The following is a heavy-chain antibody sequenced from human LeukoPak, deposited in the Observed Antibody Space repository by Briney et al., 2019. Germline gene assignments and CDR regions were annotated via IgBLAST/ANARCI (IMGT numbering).Heavy chain of an antibody. CDR1: GGTFSSYA. D-gene: IGHD1-26*01. CDR2: ISPGGESA. J-gene: IGHJ4*02. CDR3: AKDGGSFHSDY. Sequence: ASVKVSCKASGGTFSSYAISWVRQAPGQGLEWMGIISPGGESASYALKFQGRVTVTRDTSTSTVYMELSSLRSEDTAVYYCAKDGGSFHSDYWGQGTLVTVSS. V-gene: IGHV1-46*01.